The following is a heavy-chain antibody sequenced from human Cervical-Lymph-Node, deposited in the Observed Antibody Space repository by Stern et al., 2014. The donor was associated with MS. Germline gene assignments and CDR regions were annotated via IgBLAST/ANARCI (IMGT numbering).Heavy chain of an antibody. CDR3: AREMIAAAGTIPFDY. J-gene: IGHJ4*02. D-gene: IGHD6-13*01. Sequence: VQLVESGGGVVQPGKSLRLSCAASGFTFSDYGMHWVRQAPGKGLEWVALATYDGSDQYYADSVKGRFTISRDNSKNTLYLQMNSLRAEDTAVYYCAREMIAAAGTIPFDYWGQGTLVTVSS. CDR2: ATYDGSDQ. V-gene: IGHV3-30*03. CDR1: GFTFSDYG.